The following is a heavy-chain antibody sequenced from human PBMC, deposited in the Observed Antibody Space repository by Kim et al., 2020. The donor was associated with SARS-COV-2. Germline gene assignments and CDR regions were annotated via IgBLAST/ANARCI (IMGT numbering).Heavy chain of an antibody. CDR3: ARVPQLLGNWFDP. J-gene: IGHJ5*02. V-gene: IGHV7-4-1*02. D-gene: IGHD2-2*01. Sequence: AQGFTGRFVFTLDTSVRTAYLQISSLKAEDTAVYYCARVPQLLGNWFDPWGQGTLVTVSS.